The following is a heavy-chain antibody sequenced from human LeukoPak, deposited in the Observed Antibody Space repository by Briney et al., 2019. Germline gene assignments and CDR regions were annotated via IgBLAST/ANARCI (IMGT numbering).Heavy chain of an antibody. CDR3: ARGLHYYDSSEAFDI. J-gene: IGHJ3*02. Sequence: PGGSLRLSCAASGFTFSSYGMNWVRQAPGKGLEWVSYISSSSSTIYYADSVKGRFTISRDNAKNSLYLQMNSLRDEDTAVYYCARGLHYYDSSEAFDIWGQGTMVTVSS. CDR1: GFTFSSYG. V-gene: IGHV3-48*02. D-gene: IGHD3-22*01. CDR2: ISSSSSTI.